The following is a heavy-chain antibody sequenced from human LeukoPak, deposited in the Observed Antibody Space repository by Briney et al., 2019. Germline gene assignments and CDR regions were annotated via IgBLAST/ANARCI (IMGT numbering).Heavy chain of an antibody. Sequence: GGSLRLSCVASGFTFSRYSMNWVRQAPGKGLEWVSYISSSSSTIYYADSVKGRFTIFRDNANNSPYLQMNSLRVEDTAVYYCAREGSGSYYNWIDPWGQGTLVTVSS. CDR3: AREGSGSYYNWIDP. D-gene: IGHD3-10*01. V-gene: IGHV3-48*01. J-gene: IGHJ5*02. CDR2: ISSSSSTI. CDR1: GFTFSRYS.